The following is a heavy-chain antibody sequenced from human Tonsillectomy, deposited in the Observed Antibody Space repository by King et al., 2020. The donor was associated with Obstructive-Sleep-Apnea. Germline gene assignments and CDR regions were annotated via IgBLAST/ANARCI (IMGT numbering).Heavy chain of an antibody. CDR3: ARAYFSGSYSFGY. CDR1: GFTFSSYW. J-gene: IGHJ4*02. V-gene: IGHV3-7*01. CDR2: IKQDGSEK. Sequence: VQLVESGGGLVQPGGSLRLSCAASGFTFSSYWMSWVRQAPGKGLEWVANIKQDGSEKYYVDSVKGRFTISRDNAKNSLYLQMNSLRAEETAVYYCARAYFSGSYSFGYWGQGTLVTVSS. D-gene: IGHD1-26*01.